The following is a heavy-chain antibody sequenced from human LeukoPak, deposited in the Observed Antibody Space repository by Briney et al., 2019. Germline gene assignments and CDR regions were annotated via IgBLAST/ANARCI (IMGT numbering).Heavy chain of an antibody. CDR2: LYSGGGT. J-gene: IGHJ4*02. CDR1: GFSVSTNF. D-gene: IGHD3-10*01. CDR3: TRDRSSMVRGNYFDY. V-gene: IGHV3-66*01. Sequence: GGSLRLSCAASGFSVSTNFMSWVRQAPGKGLEWASLLYSGGGTSYADSVKGRFTISRDNSVNTLYLQMNSLRAEDTAVYYCTRDRSSMVRGNYFDYWGQGALVTVSS.